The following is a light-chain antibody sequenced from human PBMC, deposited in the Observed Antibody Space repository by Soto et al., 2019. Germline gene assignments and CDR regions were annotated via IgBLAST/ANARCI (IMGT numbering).Light chain of an antibody. CDR2: EGS. V-gene: IGLV2-23*03. CDR3: CSYAYSSTFWV. J-gene: IGLJ3*02. Sequence: QSVLTQPASVSGSPGQSITISCTGTSSDGGSYNLVSWYQQHPGKAPKLMIYEGSKRPSGVSNRFSGSKSGTTASLTISGLQDEDESDYYCCSYAYSSTFWVFGGGTKLTVL. CDR1: SSDGGSYNL.